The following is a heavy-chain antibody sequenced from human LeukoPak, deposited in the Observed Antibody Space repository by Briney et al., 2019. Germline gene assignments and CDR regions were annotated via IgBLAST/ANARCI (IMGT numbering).Heavy chain of an antibody. V-gene: IGHV2-5*02. CDR1: GFSLSTSGVG. D-gene: IGHD2-2*01. J-gene: IGHJ5*02. CDR3: AHSGPLGYCSSTSCYLWDP. CDR2: IYWDDDK. Sequence: SGPTLVNPTQTLTLTCTFSGFSLSTSGVGVGWIRQPPGKALDWLALIYWDDDKRYSPSLKSRLTITKDTSKNQVVLTMTNMDPVDTATYYCAHSGPLGYCSSTSCYLWDPWGQGTLVTVSS.